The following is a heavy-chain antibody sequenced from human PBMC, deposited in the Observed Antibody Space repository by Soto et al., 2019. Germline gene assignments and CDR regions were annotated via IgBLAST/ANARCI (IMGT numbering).Heavy chain of an antibody. V-gene: IGHV1-2*04. CDR3: ARGETGVDDALDT. J-gene: IGHJ3*02. CDR2: INPDSGGT. D-gene: IGHD7-27*01. Sequence: QVQLVQSGAEVKKPGASVKVSCKASGYIFSAYYLYWVRQAPGQGLEWVGWINPDSGGTKYAQKLHGWLTTTRDTSIRTAYMELSRLRSDDTAVYYCARGETGVDDALDTWGQGTKVTVSS. CDR1: GYIFSAYY.